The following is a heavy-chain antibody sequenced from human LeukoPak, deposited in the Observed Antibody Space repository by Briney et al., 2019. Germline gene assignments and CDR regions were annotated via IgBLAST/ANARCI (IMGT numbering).Heavy chain of an antibody. CDR1: GFTFSSYA. Sequence: GGSLRLSCAASGFTFSSYAMSWVRQAPGKGLEWVSAISGSGGSTYYADSVKGRFTISRDNSRNTLYLQMNSLRAEDTAVYYCAKPLAYCGGDCSAGFDYWGQGTLVTVSS. D-gene: IGHD2-21*02. V-gene: IGHV3-23*01. CDR3: AKPLAYCGGDCSAGFDY. J-gene: IGHJ4*02. CDR2: ISGSGGST.